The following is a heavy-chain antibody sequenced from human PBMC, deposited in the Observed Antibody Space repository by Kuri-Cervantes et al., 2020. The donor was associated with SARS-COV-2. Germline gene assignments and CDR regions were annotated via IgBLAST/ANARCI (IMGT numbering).Heavy chain of an antibody. J-gene: IGHJ4*02. CDR3: ARRSTSITIFGVVSINPFDY. V-gene: IGHV4-34*01. Sequence: SETLSLTCAVYGGSFSGYYWTWIRQPPGKGLEWIGSIYYSGSTYYNPSLKSRVTISVDTSKNQFSLKLSSVTAADTAVYYCARRSTSITIFGVVSINPFDYWGQGTLVTVSS. CDR1: GGSFSGYY. D-gene: IGHD3-3*01. CDR2: IYYSGST.